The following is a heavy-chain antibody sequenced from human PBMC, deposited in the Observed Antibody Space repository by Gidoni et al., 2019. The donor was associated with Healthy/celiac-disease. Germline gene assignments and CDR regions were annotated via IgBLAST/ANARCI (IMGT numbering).Heavy chain of an antibody. Sequence: EVQLVESGGGLVKPGRSLRLSCTASGFTFGDYAMSWFRQAPGKGLEWVGFIRSKAYGGTTEYAASVKGRFTISRDDSKSIAYLQMNSLKTEDTAVYYCTRVYCSSTSCSTLRGYYGMDVWGQGTTVTVSS. CDR1: GFTFGDYA. CDR3: TRVYCSSTSCSTLRGYYGMDV. J-gene: IGHJ6*02. D-gene: IGHD2-2*01. CDR2: IRSKAYGGTT. V-gene: IGHV3-49*05.